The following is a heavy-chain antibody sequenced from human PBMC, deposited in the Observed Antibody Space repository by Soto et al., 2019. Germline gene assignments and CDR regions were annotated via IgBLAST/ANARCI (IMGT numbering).Heavy chain of an antibody. D-gene: IGHD6-19*01. CDR3: ARDRKWLEKYYYYYGMDV. J-gene: IGHJ6*02. CDR2: ISYDGSKK. Sequence: GGSLRLSCAASGFTFSTYAMHWVRQAPGKGLEWVAVISYDGSKKYYADSVKDRFTISRDNSTKTLSLQTNSLRPEDTAVYYCARDRKWLEKYYYYYGMDVWGQGTTVNGSS. CDR1: GFTFSTYA. V-gene: IGHV3-30-3*01.